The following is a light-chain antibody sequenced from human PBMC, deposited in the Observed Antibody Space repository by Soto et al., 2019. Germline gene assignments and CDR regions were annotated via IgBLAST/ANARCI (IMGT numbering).Light chain of an antibody. Sequence: EIVLTQSPATLSLSPGERATLSCRASQSVGDYLGWYQQKPGQAPRLLIYDASQRATGVPARFSASGSGTDFTLTISSLEPEDFAIYYCQKCGIAPFTFGGGTKVELK. CDR1: QSVGDY. CDR3: QKCGIAPFT. V-gene: IGKV3-11*01. J-gene: IGKJ4*01. CDR2: DAS.